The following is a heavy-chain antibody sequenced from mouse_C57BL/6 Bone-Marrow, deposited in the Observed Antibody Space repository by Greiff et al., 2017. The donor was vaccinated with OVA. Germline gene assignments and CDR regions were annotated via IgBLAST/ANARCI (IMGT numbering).Heavy chain of an antibody. CDR2: ISYSGST. CDR3: ARYSIHYYGSSYWYFDV. J-gene: IGHJ1*03. V-gene: IGHV3-8*01. Sequence: EVQLQQSGPGLAKPSQTLSLTCSVTGYSITSDYWNWIRKFPGNKLEYMGYISYSGSTYYNPSLKSRISITRDTSKNQYYLQLNSVTTEDTATYYCARYSIHYYGSSYWYFDVWGTGTTVTVSS. D-gene: IGHD1-1*01. CDR1: GYSITSDY.